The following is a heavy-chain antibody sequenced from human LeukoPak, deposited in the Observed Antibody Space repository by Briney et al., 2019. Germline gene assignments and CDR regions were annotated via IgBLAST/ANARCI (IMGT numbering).Heavy chain of an antibody. CDR1: GFTFSSYR. J-gene: IGHJ4*02. D-gene: IGHD3-22*01. V-gene: IGHV3-21*01. CDR2: ISSSSAYI. CDR3: AKESYYDSSSDY. Sequence: GGSLRLSCAASGFTFSSYRMNWVRQAPGKGLEWVASISSSSAYIYYADSVRGRFTVSRDNAKNSLSLQMNSLRSDDTAVYYCAKESYYDSSSDYWGPGTLVTVSS.